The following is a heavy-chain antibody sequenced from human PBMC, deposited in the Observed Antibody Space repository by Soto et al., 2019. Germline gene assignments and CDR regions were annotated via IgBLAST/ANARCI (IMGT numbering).Heavy chain of an antibody. CDR3: AKDSFDHNGIYDPFDF. D-gene: IGHD3-3*02. Sequence: PGGSLRLSCAASGFTFSHYAMNWVRQGPGKGLEWVSVIGGEAVSTKCADPVRGRCTVSRGNSKNTMYLQLDSLRDDYTAIYYCAKDSFDHNGIYDPFDFWGQGTMVTVSS. J-gene: IGHJ3*01. CDR2: IGGEAVST. CDR1: GFTFSHYA. V-gene: IGHV3-23*01.